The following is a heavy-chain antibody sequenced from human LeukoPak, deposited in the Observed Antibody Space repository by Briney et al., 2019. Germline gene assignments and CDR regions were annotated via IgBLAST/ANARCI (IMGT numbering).Heavy chain of an antibody. Sequence: PGGSLRLSCAASGFTFSSYGMHWVRQAPGKGLEWVAVISYDGSNEYYADSVKGRFTISRDNSKNTLYLQMNSLRTEDTAVYYCAKGLSAVTGGYWGQGTLVTVSS. J-gene: IGHJ4*02. V-gene: IGHV3-30*18. D-gene: IGHD6-19*01. CDR1: GFTFSSYG. CDR2: ISYDGSNE. CDR3: AKGLSAVTGGY.